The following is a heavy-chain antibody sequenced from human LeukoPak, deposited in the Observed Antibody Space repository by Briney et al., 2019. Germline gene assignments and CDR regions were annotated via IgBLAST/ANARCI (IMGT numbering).Heavy chain of an antibody. CDR3: ARGGYSYGHLTYYYYMDV. CDR1: GGTFSSYA. J-gene: IGHJ6*03. V-gene: IGHV1-69*05. Sequence: SVNVSCKASGGTFSSYAISWVRQAPGQGLEWMGGIIPIFGTANYAQKFQGRVTITTDESTSTAYMELSSLRSEDTAVYYCARGGYSYGHLTYYYYMDVWGKGTTVTVSS. D-gene: IGHD5-18*01. CDR2: IIPIFGTA.